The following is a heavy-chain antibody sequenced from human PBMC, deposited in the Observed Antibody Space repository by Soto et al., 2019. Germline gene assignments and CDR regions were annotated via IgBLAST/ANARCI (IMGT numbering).Heavy chain of an antibody. CDR2: TYYRSKWYN. Sequence: SQTLSLTCAISGDSVSGNNAAWNWIRQSPSGGLEWLGRTYYRSKWYNDYAVSVKSRISFNPDTSKNHFSLQMKSVIPEDTAVYYCARAKEYSSSSGMDVWGQGTTVTVSS. J-gene: IGHJ6*02. CDR1: GDSVSGNNAA. V-gene: IGHV6-1*01. D-gene: IGHD6-6*01. CDR3: ARAKEYSSSSGMDV.